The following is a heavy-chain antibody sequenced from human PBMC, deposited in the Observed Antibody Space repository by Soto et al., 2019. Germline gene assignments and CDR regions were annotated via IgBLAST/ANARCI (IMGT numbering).Heavy chain of an antibody. CDR2: INAGNGNT. CDR1: GYTFTSYA. Sequence: QVQLVQSGAEVKKPGASVKVSCKASGYTFTSYAMHWVRQAPGQRLEWMGWINAGNGNTKYSQKFQGRVTITRDTSASTAYMELSSLRSEDTAVYYCARGYSGYPAWFDPWGQGTLVTVSS. V-gene: IGHV1-3*01. J-gene: IGHJ5*02. D-gene: IGHD5-12*01. CDR3: ARGYSGYPAWFDP.